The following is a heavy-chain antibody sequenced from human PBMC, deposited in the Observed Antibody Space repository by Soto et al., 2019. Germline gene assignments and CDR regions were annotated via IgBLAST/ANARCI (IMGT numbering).Heavy chain of an antibody. Sequence: HPGGSLRLSCAASGFIFSTYGMHWVRQAPGKGLEWVAVMSYDGRNRYYADSVKGRFTISRDNSKNTLYLQMNSLRAEDTAVYYCAKDLRMAVWGQGTTVTVSS. CDR2: MSYDGRNR. CDR1: GFIFSTYG. CDR3: AKDLRMAV. V-gene: IGHV3-30*18. J-gene: IGHJ6*02.